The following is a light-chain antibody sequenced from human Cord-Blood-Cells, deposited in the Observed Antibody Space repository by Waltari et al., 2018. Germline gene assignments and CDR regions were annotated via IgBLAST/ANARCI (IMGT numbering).Light chain of an antibody. J-gene: IGKJ1*01. Sequence: AIRMTQSTSSFSASTGDRVTITCRASQGISSYLALYQQKPGKAPKLLIYAASTLQSGVPSRFSGSGSGTDFTLTISCLQSEDFATYYCQQYYSYPRTFGQGTKVEIK. CDR2: AAS. CDR1: QGISSY. V-gene: IGKV1-8*01. CDR3: QQYYSYPRT.